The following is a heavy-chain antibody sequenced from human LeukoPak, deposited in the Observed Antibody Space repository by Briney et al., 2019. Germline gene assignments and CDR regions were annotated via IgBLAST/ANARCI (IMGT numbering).Heavy chain of an antibody. CDR1: GYSFTSYW. V-gene: IGHV5-51*01. J-gene: IGHJ4*02. CDR3: ASGQLGTYDSSGYYAFPY. D-gene: IGHD3-22*01. Sequence: GESLKISCKGSGYSFTSYWIGWVRQMPGKGLEWMGIIYPGDSDTRYSPSFQGQVPISADKSISTAYLQWSSLKASDTAMYYCASGQLGTYDSSGYYAFPYWGQGTLVTVSS. CDR2: IYPGDSDT.